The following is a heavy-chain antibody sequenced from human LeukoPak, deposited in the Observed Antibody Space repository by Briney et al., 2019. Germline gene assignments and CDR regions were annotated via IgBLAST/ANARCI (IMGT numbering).Heavy chain of an antibody. Sequence: PGGSLRLPCAASGFTFSSYSMNWVRQAPKKGLEWVSYISSSSSTIYYADSVKGRFTISRDNAKNSLYLQMNSLRAEDTAVYYCARGRVITMVRGVLVYWGQGTLVTVSS. V-gene: IGHV3-48*01. CDR1: GFTFSSYS. J-gene: IGHJ4*02. D-gene: IGHD3-10*01. CDR2: ISSSSSTI. CDR3: ARGRVITMVRGVLVY.